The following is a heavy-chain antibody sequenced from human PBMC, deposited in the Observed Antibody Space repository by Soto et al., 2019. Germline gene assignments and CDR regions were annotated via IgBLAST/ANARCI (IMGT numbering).Heavy chain of an antibody. V-gene: IGHV1-69*12. D-gene: IGHD5-18*01. CDR1: GGTFRTYA. CDR3: ASGIQLWLRRINNGYSG. CDR2: IIPIFGTA. J-gene: IGHJ4*02. Sequence: QVQLVQSGAEVKKPESSVKVSCKAPGGTFRTYAISWVRQAPGQGLEWMGGIIPIFGTAHYAQRFQDRVTITADDSTGTVYMELSSLRSEDTGVYFCASGIQLWLRRINNGYSGWGQGTLVTVSS.